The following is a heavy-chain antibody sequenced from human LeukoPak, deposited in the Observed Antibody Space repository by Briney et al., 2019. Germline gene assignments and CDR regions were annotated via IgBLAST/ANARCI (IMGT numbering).Heavy chain of an antibody. D-gene: IGHD5-12*01. Sequence: SGRSLRLSCAASGFTFSSYGMHWVRQAPGKGLEWVAVISYDGSNKYYADSVKGRFTISRDNSKNTLYLQMNSLRAKDTAVYYCAKEVLYSGYEPPDYWGQGTLVTVSS. J-gene: IGHJ4*02. CDR1: GFTFSSYG. CDR2: ISYDGSNK. CDR3: AKEVLYSGYEPPDY. V-gene: IGHV3-30*18.